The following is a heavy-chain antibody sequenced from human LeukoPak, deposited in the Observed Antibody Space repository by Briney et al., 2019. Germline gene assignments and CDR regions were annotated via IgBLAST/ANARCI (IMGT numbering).Heavy chain of an antibody. CDR1: GGSFSAFH. Sequence: SATVSLTCAVYGGSFSAFHWNWIRQSPAKGLEWLGEMKQSGTPRYNPSLQSRVTISVDKSKNQFSLSVRSVTAADTAVYYCASRPFLYGFRTYFDNWAQGTLVTVSS. D-gene: IGHD3-10*01. V-gene: IGHV4-34*01. CDR2: MKQSGTP. J-gene: IGHJ4*02. CDR3: ASRPFLYGFRTYFDN.